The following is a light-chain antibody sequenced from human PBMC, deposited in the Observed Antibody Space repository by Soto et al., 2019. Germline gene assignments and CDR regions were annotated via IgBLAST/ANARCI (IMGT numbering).Light chain of an antibody. Sequence: EIVLTQSPGTLSLSPGDRATLSCRASQTISSTYLAWYQQKPGQAPRLLIYAASTRATGIPDRFSGSGSGTDFTLTISRLEPEDFEVYYCQQYGSSHKTLGQGTKVDIK. J-gene: IGKJ1*01. CDR2: AAS. CDR1: QTISSTY. V-gene: IGKV3-20*01. CDR3: QQYGSSHKT.